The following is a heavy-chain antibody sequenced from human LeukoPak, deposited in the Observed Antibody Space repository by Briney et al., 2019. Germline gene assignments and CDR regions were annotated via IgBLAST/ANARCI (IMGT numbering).Heavy chain of an antibody. CDR2: TYCRSKWHN. CDR1: GDSVSSNSAA. Sequence: PSQTLSLTCAISGDSVSSNSAAWNWIRQSPSRGLEWLGRTYCRSKWHNDYAVSVKSRITINPDTSKNQFSLQLNSVTPEDTAVYYCARELWQQLPEGWFDPWGQGTLVTVSS. CDR3: ARELWQQLPEGWFDP. D-gene: IGHD6-13*01. V-gene: IGHV6-1*01. J-gene: IGHJ5*02.